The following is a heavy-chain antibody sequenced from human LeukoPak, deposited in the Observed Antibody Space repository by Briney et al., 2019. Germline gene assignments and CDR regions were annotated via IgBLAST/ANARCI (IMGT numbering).Heavy chain of an antibody. Sequence: GGTLRLSCAASGFTFNTYGMSWVRQAPGKGLEWVSGISGSGGATYYADSVKGRFTVSRDNSKNTVHLQMNSLRAEDTAVYYCARRAGDYSHPYDYWGQGTLVTVSS. CDR2: ISGSGGAT. V-gene: IGHV3-23*01. J-gene: IGHJ4*02. D-gene: IGHD3-22*01. CDR1: GFTFNTYG. CDR3: ARRAGDYSHPYDY.